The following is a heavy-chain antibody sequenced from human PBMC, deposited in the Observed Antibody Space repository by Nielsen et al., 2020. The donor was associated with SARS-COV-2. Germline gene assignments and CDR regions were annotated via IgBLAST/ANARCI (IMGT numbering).Heavy chain of an antibody. J-gene: IGHJ4*02. D-gene: IGHD3-3*01. CDR3: ASGAPNYDFWSGPGDS. V-gene: IGHV3-21*01. CDR2: ISANSGYI. Sequence: VRQAPGKGLEWVASISANSGYINYGDSVKGRFTISRDNAKNSLYLQMNSLRAEDTAVYYCASGAPNYDFWSGPGDSWGQGTLVTVSS.